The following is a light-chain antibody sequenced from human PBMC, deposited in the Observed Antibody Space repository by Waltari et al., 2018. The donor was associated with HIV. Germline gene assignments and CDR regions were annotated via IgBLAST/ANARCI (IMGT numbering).Light chain of an antibody. CDR2: KNN. Sequence: QSVLTQPHSASGTPGQRVTISCFGSSPNIGTTYVYWYQQLPGTAPKLPIYKNNQRPSGVTDRFSGPKSGTSASLAISGLRSEDEAEYYCAAWDDSLSGWAFGGGTKLTVL. J-gene: IGLJ3*02. CDR1: SPNIGTTY. CDR3: AAWDDSLSGWA. V-gene: IGLV1-47*01.